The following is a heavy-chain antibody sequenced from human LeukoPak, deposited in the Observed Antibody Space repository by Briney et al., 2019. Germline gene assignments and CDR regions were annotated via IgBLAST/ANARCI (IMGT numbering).Heavy chain of an antibody. D-gene: IGHD6-13*01. CDR3: AKTRPLDSSSWSHGDY. CDR2: TSGSGDST. V-gene: IGHV3-23*01. J-gene: IGHJ4*02. Sequence: GGSLRLSCAASGFTFSNYAMSWVRQAPGKGLEWVSATSGSGDSTYYGDSVKGRFTISRDNSKNTLYLQMNSLRAEDTAVYYCAKTRPLDSSSWSHGDYWGQGTLVTVSS. CDR1: GFTFSNYA.